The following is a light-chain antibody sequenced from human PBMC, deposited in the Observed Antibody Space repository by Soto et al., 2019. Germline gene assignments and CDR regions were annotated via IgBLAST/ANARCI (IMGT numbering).Light chain of an antibody. CDR1: QSALYSSNNKNY. CDR3: QQYYATPPT. J-gene: IGKJ1*01. CDR2: WAS. V-gene: IGKV4-1*01. Sequence: DIVMTQSPDSLAVSLGERATINCKSSQSALYSSNNKNYLAWYQQKPGQPPKLLIYWASIRESGVPDRFSGSGSGTDFTLTISSLQAEDVAVYYCQQYYATPPTFGQGTKVEIK.